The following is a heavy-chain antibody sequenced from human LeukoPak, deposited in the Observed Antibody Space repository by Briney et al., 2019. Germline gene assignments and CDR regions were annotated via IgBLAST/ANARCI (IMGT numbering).Heavy chain of an antibody. D-gene: IGHD3-10*01. CDR2: INPNSGGT. V-gene: IGHV1-2*02. J-gene: IGHJ5*02. CDR1: GYTFIGYY. CDR3: AVLWFGELPLNWFDP. Sequence: ASVKVSCKASGYTFIGYYMHWVRQAPGQGLEWMGWINPNSGGTNYAQKFQGRVTMTRDTSISTAYMELSRLRSDDTAVYYCAVLWFGELPLNWFDPWGQGTLVTVSS.